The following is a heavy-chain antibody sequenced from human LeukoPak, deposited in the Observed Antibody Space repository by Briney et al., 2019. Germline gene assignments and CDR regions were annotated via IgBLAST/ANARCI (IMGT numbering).Heavy chain of an antibody. J-gene: IGHJ4*02. CDR2: ISGSGGST. Sequence: GGSLRLSCAASGFTFSSFWMHWVRQAPGKGLEWVSAISGSGGSTYYADSVKGRFTISRDNSKNTLYLQMNSLRAEDTAVYYCAKEKPYCGGDCPFDYWGQGTLVTVSS. CDR3: AKEKPYCGGDCPFDY. CDR1: GFTFSSFW. D-gene: IGHD2-21*02. V-gene: IGHV3-23*01.